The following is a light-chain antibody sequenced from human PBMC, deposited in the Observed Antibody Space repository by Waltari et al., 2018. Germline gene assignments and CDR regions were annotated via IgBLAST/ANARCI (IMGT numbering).Light chain of an antibody. Sequence: QSALTQSPSASGSPGQSVTISCTGISSDVGDYNYVSWYQQHPGKAPKVMIYEVSKRPSWVPHRFSGSKSGNTASLTISGLQAEDDADYYCSSYAGSNNFVVFGGGTKLTVL. CDR2: EVS. CDR3: SSYAGSNNFVV. V-gene: IGLV2-8*01. CDR1: SSDVGDYNY. J-gene: IGLJ2*01.